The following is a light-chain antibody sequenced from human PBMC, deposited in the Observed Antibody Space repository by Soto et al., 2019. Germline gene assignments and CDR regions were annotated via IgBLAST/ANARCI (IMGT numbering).Light chain of an antibody. J-gene: IGLJ1*01. V-gene: IGLV2-23*01. CDR2: EGS. Sequence: QSALTQPASVSGSPGQSITISCTGTISDVGSYNVVSWYQQHPGRAPKLMIYEGSKRPSGVSNRFSGSKSGNTASLTISGLQAEDEADYYCCSFAGGYVFGTGTQLTVL. CDR1: ISDVGSYNV. CDR3: CSFAGGYV.